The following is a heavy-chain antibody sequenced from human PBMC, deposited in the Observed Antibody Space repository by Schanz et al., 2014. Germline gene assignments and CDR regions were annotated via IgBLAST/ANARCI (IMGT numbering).Heavy chain of an antibody. CDR1: GFTFSSYG. CDR3: ARKVVATIGGYYDN. Sequence: DVQLLESGGGLVQPGGSLRLSCAASGFTFSSYGMNWLRQAPGKGLEWVSVIGVDGTTTYYADSVRGRFTISRDNAENTLFLQMNSLRAEDTAVYYCARKVVATIGGYYDNWGQGTLVIVSS. V-gene: IGHV3-23*01. D-gene: IGHD5-12*01. CDR2: IGVDGTTT. J-gene: IGHJ4*02.